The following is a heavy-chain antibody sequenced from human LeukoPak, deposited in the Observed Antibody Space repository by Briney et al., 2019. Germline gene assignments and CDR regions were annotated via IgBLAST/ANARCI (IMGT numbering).Heavy chain of an antibody. J-gene: IGHJ4*02. D-gene: IGHD4-11*01. V-gene: IGHV1-8*03. CDR3: ARGDHDYSNYELGFDY. CDR1: GYTFTSYD. Sequence: ASVKVSCKASGYTFTSYDINWVRQATGQGLEWMGWMNPNSGNTGYAQKFQGRVTITRNTSISTAYMELSSLRSEDTAVYYCARGDHDYSNYELGFDYWGRGTLVTVSS. CDR2: MNPNSGNT.